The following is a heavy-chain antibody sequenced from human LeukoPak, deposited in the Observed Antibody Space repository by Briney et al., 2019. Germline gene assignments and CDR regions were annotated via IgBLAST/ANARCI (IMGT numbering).Heavy chain of an antibody. J-gene: IGHJ4*02. V-gene: IGHV3-74*01. CDR3: VRDSSGGRNNPFDY. CDR2: INTDGSST. CDR1: GFTFSNYW. D-gene: IGHD1/OR15-1a*01. Sequence: GGSLRLSCTASGFTFSNYWMHWVRQAPGKGLVWVAHINTDGSSTNYADSVKGRFTISRDNAENTLSLQMHSLRDEDTAVYYCVRDSSGGRNNPFDYWGQGTLVTVSS.